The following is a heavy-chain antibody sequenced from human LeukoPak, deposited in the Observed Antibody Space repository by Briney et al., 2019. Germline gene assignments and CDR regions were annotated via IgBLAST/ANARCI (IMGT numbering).Heavy chain of an antibody. CDR1: GFTFSSYG. CDR3: ARSRGYCSGGSCYFDY. D-gene: IGHD2-15*01. CDR2: ISSSGSTI. J-gene: IGHJ4*02. Sequence: GGSLRLSCAASGFTFSSYGMSWVRQAPGKGLEWVSYISSSGSTIYYADSVEGRFTISRDNAKNSLYLQMNSLRAEDTAVYYCARSRGYCSGGSCYFDYWGQGTLVTVSS. V-gene: IGHV3-48*04.